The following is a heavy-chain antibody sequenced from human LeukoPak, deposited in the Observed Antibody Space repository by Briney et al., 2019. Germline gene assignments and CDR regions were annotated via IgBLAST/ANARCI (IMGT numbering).Heavy chain of an antibody. Sequence: GESLRLSYAASGFTFSRYGMSWVRQAPGKGLEWVSVISGSGGSTYYADSVKGRFTISRDNSKNTLYLQMNSLRAEDTAVYYCAKESRIVVVTEVGAFDIWGQGTMVTVSS. V-gene: IGHV3-23*01. D-gene: IGHD2-21*02. CDR1: GFTFSRYG. J-gene: IGHJ3*02. CDR2: ISGSGGST. CDR3: AKESRIVVVTEVGAFDI.